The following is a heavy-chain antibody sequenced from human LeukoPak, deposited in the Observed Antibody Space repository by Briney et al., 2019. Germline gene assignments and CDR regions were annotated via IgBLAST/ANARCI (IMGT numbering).Heavy chain of an antibody. CDR2: MNPNSGNT. CDR1: GYTFTSYD. D-gene: IGHD2-2*02. CDR3: ARGLYDADAFDI. V-gene: IGHV1-8*01. J-gene: IGHJ3*02. Sequence: ASVKVSCKASGYTFTSYDINWVRQATGQGVEGMGWMNPNSGNTGYAQKFQGRVTMTRNTSISTAYMELSSLRSEDTAVYYCARGLYDADAFDIWGQGTMVTVSS.